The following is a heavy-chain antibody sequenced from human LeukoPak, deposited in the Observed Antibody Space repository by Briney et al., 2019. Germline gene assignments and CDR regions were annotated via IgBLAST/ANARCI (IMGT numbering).Heavy chain of an antibody. V-gene: IGHV4-34*01. J-gene: IGHJ5*02. Sequence: SETLSLTCAVYGGSFSGYYWSWIRQPPGKGLGWIGEINHSGSTNYNPSLKSRVTISVDASKNQFSLKLSSVTAADTAVYYCARDTAYYDSSGYLHWFDPWGQGTLVTVSS. CDR2: INHSGST. CDR1: GGSFSGYY. CDR3: ARDTAYYDSSGYLHWFDP. D-gene: IGHD3-22*01.